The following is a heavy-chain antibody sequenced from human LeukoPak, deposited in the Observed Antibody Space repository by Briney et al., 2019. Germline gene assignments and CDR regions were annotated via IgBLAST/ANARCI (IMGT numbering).Heavy chain of an antibody. CDR1: GFTFSSYA. CDR2: ISGSAGST. D-gene: IGHD3-22*01. J-gene: IGHJ4*02. CDR3: AKYIPSSSGYDY. V-gene: IGHV3-23*01. Sequence: PGGCLRLSCAASGFTFSSYAMSWVRQAPGKGLEWVSVISGSAGSTYYADSVKGRFTISRDNSKNTLYLQMNSLRAGDTAVYYCAKYIPSSSGYDYWGQGTLVTVSS.